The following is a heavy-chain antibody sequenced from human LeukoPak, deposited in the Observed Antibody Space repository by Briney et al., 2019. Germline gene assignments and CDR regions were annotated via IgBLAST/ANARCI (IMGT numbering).Heavy chain of an antibody. V-gene: IGHV3-23*01. CDR3: AKRDRSGWYYFDY. CDR2: ITSGGST. CDR1: GFSFSSYG. D-gene: IGHD6-19*01. Sequence: GGSLRLSCAASGFSFSSYGMTWVRQAPGKGLEWVSGITSGGSTYYADSVKGRFTISRDNSKNTLYLQMNSLRAEDTAIYYCAKRDRSGWYYFDYWGQGTLVTVSS. J-gene: IGHJ4*02.